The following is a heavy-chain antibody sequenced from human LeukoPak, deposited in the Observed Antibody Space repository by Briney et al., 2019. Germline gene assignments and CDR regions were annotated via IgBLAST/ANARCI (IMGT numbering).Heavy chain of an antibody. J-gene: IGHJ6*04. V-gene: IGHV1-69*06. CDR1: GGTFSSYA. D-gene: IGHD3-10*01. CDR3: ARDQGFGESPPRYYYGMDV. Sequence: GASVKVSCKASGGTFSSYAISWVRQAPGQGLEWMGGIIPIFGTANYAQKFQGRVTITADKSTSTAYMELSSLRSEDTAVYYCARDQGFGESPPRYYYGMDVWGKGTTVTVSS. CDR2: IIPIFGTA.